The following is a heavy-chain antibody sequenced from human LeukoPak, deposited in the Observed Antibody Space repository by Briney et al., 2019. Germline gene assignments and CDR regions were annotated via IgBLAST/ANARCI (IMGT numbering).Heavy chain of an antibody. CDR1: GFTFSNYA. Sequence: PGRSLRLSCAASGFTFSNYAMHWVRQAPGKELEWLAVISYDGSNKYYADSVKGRFTISRDNSKNTLYLQMNSLRAEDTAVYYCARDDYGDYGLLDYWGQGTLVTVSS. J-gene: IGHJ4*02. D-gene: IGHD4-17*01. V-gene: IGHV3-30-3*01. CDR2: ISYDGSNK. CDR3: ARDDYGDYGLLDY.